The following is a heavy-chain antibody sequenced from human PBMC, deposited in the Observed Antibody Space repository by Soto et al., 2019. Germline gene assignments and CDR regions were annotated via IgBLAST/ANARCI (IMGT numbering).Heavy chain of an antibody. Sequence: SETLSLTCAVYGGSFSGYYWSWIRQPPGKGLEWIGEINHSGSTNYNPSLSSRVIISVDTSNNQFSLRLSSVTAADTAIYYCARGLSLVVAGNRLGLPDYWGQGTLVTVSS. CDR1: GGSFSGYY. CDR2: INHSGST. V-gene: IGHV4-34*01. J-gene: IGHJ4*02. CDR3: ARGLSLVVAGNRLGLPDY. D-gene: IGHD6-19*01.